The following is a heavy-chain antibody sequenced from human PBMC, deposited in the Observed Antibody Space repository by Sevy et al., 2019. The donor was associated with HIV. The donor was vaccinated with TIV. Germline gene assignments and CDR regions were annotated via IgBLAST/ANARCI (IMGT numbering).Heavy chain of an antibody. CDR2: ISYDGRKK. CDR3: ARDPDIGDYVLLFDY. J-gene: IGHJ4*02. Sequence: GGSLRLSCVASGFSCNKYAMHWVRQAPGKGLEWIGFISYDGRKKDYADSVKGRVTISRDDSKNTLYLQLDRLRGEDTAVYYCARDPDIGDYVLLFDYWGQGTLVTVSS. V-gene: IGHV3-30*04. D-gene: IGHD4-17*01. CDR1: GFSCNKYA.